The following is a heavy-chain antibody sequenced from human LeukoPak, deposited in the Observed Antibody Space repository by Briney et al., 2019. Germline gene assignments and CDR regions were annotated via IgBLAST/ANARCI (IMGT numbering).Heavy chain of an antibody. CDR2: ILENGSNQ. CDR1: GLTFSNYI. CDR3: ARVQGGGYRTADY. Sequence: GGSLRLSCAASGLTFSNYIMHWVRQAPGKGLDWVAVILENGSNQYYADSVKGRFTISRDNSKNTLFLQMNSLRGEDTAMYYCARVQGGGYRTADYWGQGTLVTVSS. V-gene: IGHV3-30*04. J-gene: IGHJ4*02. D-gene: IGHD6-19*01.